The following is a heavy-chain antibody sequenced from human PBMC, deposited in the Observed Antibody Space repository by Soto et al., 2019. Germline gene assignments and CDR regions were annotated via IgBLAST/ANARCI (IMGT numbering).Heavy chain of an antibody. V-gene: IGHV3-30*18. CDR3: AKLEGLGSGTSLGWFDS. J-gene: IGHJ5*01. Sequence: PLVESGGGVVQPGRSLRLSCVASDFSFRRYGMHWVRQAPGKGLEWMAVISYDGNNKYCADSVKGRFTISRDNSKNTLYLQMNSLRPEDTAVYYCAKLEGLGSGTSLGWFDSWGQGTLVTVSS. D-gene: IGHD3-3*01. CDR1: DFSFRRYG. CDR2: ISYDGNNK.